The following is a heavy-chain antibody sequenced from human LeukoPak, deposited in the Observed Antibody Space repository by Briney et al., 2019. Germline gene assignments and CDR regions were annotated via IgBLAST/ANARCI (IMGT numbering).Heavy chain of an antibody. CDR2: IYYSGST. J-gene: IGHJ5*02. CDR1: GGSISSYY. CDR3: ARELGYCSSTSCNNWFDP. D-gene: IGHD2-2*01. Sequence: SETLSLTCTVSGGSISSYYWSWIRQPPGKGLEWIGYIYYSGSTNYNPSLKSRVTISVDTSKNQFSLKLSSVTAADAAVYYCARELGYCSSTSCNNWFDPWGQGTLVTVSS. V-gene: IGHV4-59*01.